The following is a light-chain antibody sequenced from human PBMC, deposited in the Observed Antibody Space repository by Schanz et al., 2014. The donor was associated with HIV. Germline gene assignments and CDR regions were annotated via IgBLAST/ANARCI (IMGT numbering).Light chain of an antibody. V-gene: IGKV3-20*01. CDR3: QQYGSSRYT. J-gene: IGKJ2*01. Sequence: EIVLTQSPGSLSLSPGGRATLSCGASQRLSSSYLAWYQQKRDQPPRLVIYATSTRAAGIPDRFSGTGSGTDFTLTISSLEPEDFAVYYCQQYGSSRYTFGQGTKLEIK. CDR2: ATS. CDR1: QRLSSSY.